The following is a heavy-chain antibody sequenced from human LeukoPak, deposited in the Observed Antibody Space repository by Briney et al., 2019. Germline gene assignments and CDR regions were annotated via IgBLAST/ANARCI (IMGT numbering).Heavy chain of an antibody. CDR1: GGSISSSSYY. CDR3: ARERKQQLDPNYYMDV. CDR2: IYYSGST. V-gene: IGHV4-39*07. D-gene: IGHD6-13*01. J-gene: IGHJ6*03. Sequence: PSETLSLTCTVSGGSISSSSYYWGWIRQPPGKGLEWIGSIYYSGSTYYNPSLKSRVTISVDTSKNQFSLKLSSVTAADTAVYYCARERKQQLDPNYYMDVWGKGTTVTVSS.